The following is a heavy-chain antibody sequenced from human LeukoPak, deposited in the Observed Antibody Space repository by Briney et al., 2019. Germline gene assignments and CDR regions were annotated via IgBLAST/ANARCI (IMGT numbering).Heavy chain of an antibody. CDR2: IYYSRTT. J-gene: IGHJ4*02. V-gene: IGHV4-39*01. Sequence: SETLSLTCTVSGGSIWTSDYYWGCIRQSPGKGVEWIGSIYYSRTTYYNPSLNSRVTISVVTSKNQFSLQLNSVTAADTAVYYCVRHDGRSGGTMGALDSWGQGSLVTVSS. D-gene: IGHD4-23*01. CDR1: GGSIWTSDYY. CDR3: VRHDGRSGGTMGALDS.